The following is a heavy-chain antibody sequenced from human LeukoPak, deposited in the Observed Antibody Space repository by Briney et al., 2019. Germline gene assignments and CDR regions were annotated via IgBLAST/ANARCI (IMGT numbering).Heavy chain of an antibody. D-gene: IGHD6-6*01. CDR1: GFTFSSYG. J-gene: IGHJ4*02. Sequence: GGSLRLSCAASGFTFSSYGMHWVRQAPGKGLEWVAVIWYDGSNKYYADSVKGRFTISRDNSKNTLYLQMNSLRAEDTAVYYRAREDGEIAALIGYWGQGTLVTVSS. V-gene: IGHV3-33*01. CDR2: IWYDGSNK. CDR3: AREDGEIAALIGY.